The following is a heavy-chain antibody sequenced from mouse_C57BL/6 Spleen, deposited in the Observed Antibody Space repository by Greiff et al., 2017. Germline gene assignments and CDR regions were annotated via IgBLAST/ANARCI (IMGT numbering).Heavy chain of an antibody. V-gene: IGHV2-6*03. CDR1: GFSLTSYG. D-gene: IGHD1-1*01. CDR3: ARSTVVPYAMDY. J-gene: IGHJ4*01. Sequence: VQLQESGPGLVAPSQSLSITCTVSGFSLTSYGVHWVRQPPGKGLEWLVVIWSDGSTTYNSALKSRLSISKDNSKSQVFLKMNSLQTEDTAMYYCARSTVVPYAMDYWGQGTSVTVSS. CDR2: IWSDGST.